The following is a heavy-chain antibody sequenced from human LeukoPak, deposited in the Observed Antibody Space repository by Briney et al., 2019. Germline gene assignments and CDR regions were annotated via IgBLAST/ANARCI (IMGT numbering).Heavy chain of an antibody. Sequence: GGSLRLSCAASGFTFSSYSMNWVRQAPGKGLEWVSSISSSSSYIYNADSVKGRFTFSRDNSGNTLFLQMSSLRVEDTAIYYCAREWGRIAVAGGPGYWGQGALVTVSS. CDR1: GFTFSSYS. CDR2: ISSSSSYI. CDR3: AREWGRIAVAGGPGY. V-gene: IGHV3-21*01. J-gene: IGHJ4*02. D-gene: IGHD6-19*01.